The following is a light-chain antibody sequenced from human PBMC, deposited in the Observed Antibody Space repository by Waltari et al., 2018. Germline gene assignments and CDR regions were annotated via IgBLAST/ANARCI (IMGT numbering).Light chain of an antibody. CDR1: SHDVGGYNS. CDR2: AVS. CDR3: SSQSSNDVVL. Sequence: QSALTQPASGSGSPGESVTIFCAGTSHDVGGYNSVSWYHEHPGQAPRVIIYAVSDRPSGVSDRFSGSKSGNTASLTISGLQAEDEADYYCSSQSSNDVVLFGGGTKLTVL. V-gene: IGLV2-14*01. J-gene: IGLJ2*01.